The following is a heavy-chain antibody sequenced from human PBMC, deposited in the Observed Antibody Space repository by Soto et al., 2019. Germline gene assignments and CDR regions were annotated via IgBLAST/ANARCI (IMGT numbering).Heavy chain of an antibody. J-gene: IGHJ6*02. V-gene: IGHV1-69*01. CDR2: IIPIFGTA. CDR1: GGTFSSYA. D-gene: IGHD6-19*01. Sequence: QVQLVQSGAEVKKPGSSMKVSCKASGGTFSSYAISWVRQAPGQGLEWMGGIIPIFGTANYAQKFQGRVTITADESTSTAYMELSSLRSEDTAVYYCARKGQAVAGPYYYYGMDVWGQGTTVTVSS. CDR3: ARKGQAVAGPYYYYGMDV.